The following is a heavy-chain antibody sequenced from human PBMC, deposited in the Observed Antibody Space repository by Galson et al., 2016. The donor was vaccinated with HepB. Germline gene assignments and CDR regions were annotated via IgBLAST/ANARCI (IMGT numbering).Heavy chain of an antibody. D-gene: IGHD2-21*01. CDR3: ARGHIIAKPIDY. Sequence: SVKVSCKASGGTVNSYAISWVRQAPGQGLEWLGGIIPMFGTPNYAPKFQDRVTISADRFSSTGYMELSRLTSEDTAVYFCARGHIIAKPIDYWGQGTLVTVSS. V-gene: IGHV1-69*06. CDR2: IIPMFGTP. J-gene: IGHJ4*02. CDR1: GGTVNSYA.